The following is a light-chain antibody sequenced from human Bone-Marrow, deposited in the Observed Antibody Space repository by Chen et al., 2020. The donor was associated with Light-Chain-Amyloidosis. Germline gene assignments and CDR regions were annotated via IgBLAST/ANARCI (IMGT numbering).Light chain of an antibody. Sequence: QSALSQTASVSGAPGQAITISCTGASSDVDGYDYVSWYQQHPGKAHKLIIYEVTHRPSGVSARFSCSKSGNTASLTISGLQTEDEAYYYCDSYTSSSTVFGGGTKLTVL. J-gene: IGLJ3*02. CDR2: EVT. CDR3: DSYTSSSTV. V-gene: IGLV2-14*03. CDR1: SSDVDGYDY.